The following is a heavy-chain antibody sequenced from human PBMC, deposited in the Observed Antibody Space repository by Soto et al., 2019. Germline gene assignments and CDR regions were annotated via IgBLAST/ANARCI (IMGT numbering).Heavy chain of an antibody. J-gene: IGHJ4*02. CDR2: IFHSGST. Sequence: QVQLQESGPGLVKPSGTLSPTCAVFGGSSSNSNWRTWVRQPPGKGLDWIGEIFHSGSTNYNSSLMGRVTISVDKANNQFSLKLSSVTAADTAVYYCAHRPIVGAAIWGQGTLVTVSS. CDR1: GGSSSNSNW. D-gene: IGHD1-26*01. CDR3: AHRPIVGAAI. V-gene: IGHV4-4*02.